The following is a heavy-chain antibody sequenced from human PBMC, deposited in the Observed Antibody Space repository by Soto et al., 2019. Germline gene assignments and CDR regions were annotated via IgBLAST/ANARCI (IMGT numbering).Heavy chain of an antibody. CDR2: IYYSGST. CDR3: ARHVPYCSDTSHCAYGMDV. J-gene: IGHJ6*02. CDR1: GGSISSSSYY. Sequence: SETLSLTCPVSGGSISSSSYYWSWIRQPPGKGLEWIGYIYYSGSTNYNPSLKSRVTISVDTSKNQFSLKLSSVTAADTAVYYCARHVPYCSDTSHCAYGMDVWGQGTTVTVSS. V-gene: IGHV4-61*05. D-gene: IGHD2-2*01.